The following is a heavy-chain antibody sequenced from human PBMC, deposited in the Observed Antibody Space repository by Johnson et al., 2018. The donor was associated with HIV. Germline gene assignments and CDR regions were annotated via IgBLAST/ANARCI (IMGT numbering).Heavy chain of an antibody. Sequence: VQLVESGGGLVQPGGSRRLSCAASGFTFSSYWMSWVRQAPGKGLEWVANINQDGGEKHYVDSVKGRFTYIRDNSKNTLYLQMNSLTVEDTALYYCARDPTTQDSRLTGDFGAFDIWGQGTMVTVSS. D-gene: IGHD7-27*01. CDR1: GFTFSSYW. J-gene: IGHJ3*02. V-gene: IGHV3-7*03. CDR2: INQDGGEK. CDR3: ARDPTTQDSRLTGDFGAFDI.